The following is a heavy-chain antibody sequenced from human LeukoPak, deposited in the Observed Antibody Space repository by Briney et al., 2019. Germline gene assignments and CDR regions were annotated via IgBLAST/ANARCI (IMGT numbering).Heavy chain of an antibody. V-gene: IGHV3-23*01. CDR2: IRSNGATA. Sequence: GGSLRLSCTASGFSFSSFAMTWVRQAPGKGLEWVSTIRSNGATAYNADSVKGRFTISRDNSKNTVYLQMNSLRVEDTAIYYCARGQEFDDGVFDSWGQGTLVTVSS. J-gene: IGHJ4*02. D-gene: IGHD1-1*01. CDR1: GFSFSSFA. CDR3: ARGQEFDDGVFDS.